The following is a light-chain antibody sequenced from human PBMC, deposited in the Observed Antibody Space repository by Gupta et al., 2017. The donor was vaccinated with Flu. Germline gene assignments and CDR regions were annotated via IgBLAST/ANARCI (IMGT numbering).Light chain of an antibody. Sequence: DIQMTQSPSTLSASVGDRVTITCRASQSISYWLAWYQQKPGKAPKLLIYKASTLERGVPSRFSGSGSGTAFSLPISSLQPDDFATYYCQQCNSYSATFGGGTKVEMK. J-gene: IGKJ4*01. V-gene: IGKV1-5*03. CDR3: QQCNSYSAT. CDR1: QSISYW. CDR2: KAS.